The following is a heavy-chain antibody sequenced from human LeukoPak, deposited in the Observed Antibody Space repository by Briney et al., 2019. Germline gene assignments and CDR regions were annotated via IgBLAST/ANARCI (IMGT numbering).Heavy chain of an antibody. D-gene: IGHD1-14*01. Sequence: GGSLRLSCAASVYTFSGHWMSWVRQAPGKGLEWVANKNQGGSDKYYVDSVKGRFTISRDNANNLLYLQMNSLRGEDTAVYYCTRDRSRAEDDWGQGTLVTVSS. CDR3: TRDRSRAEDD. J-gene: IGHJ4*02. CDR2: KNQGGSDK. CDR1: VYTFSGHW. V-gene: IGHV3-7*01.